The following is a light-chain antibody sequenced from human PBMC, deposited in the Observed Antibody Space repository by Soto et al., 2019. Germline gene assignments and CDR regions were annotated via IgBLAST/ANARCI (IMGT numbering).Light chain of an antibody. CDR2: GAS. CDR3: QQTNSFPPT. J-gene: IGKJ2*01. V-gene: IGKV1-12*01. Sequence: DIQMTQSPSSVSASVGDRVTITCRASQGIISYLAWYQQKPGKAPKLLIYGASILQSGVPSRFSGSGSGTDFTLTISNLQPEDFATYYCQQTNSFPPTFGQVTKLEIK. CDR1: QGIISY.